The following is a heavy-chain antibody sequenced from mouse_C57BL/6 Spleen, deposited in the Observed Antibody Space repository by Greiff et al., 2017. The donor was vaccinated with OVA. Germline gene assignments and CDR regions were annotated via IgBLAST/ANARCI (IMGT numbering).Heavy chain of an antibody. CDR3: VRNFQYYDSSYDWYFDV. V-gene: IGHV10-1*01. Sequence: EVQRVESGGGLVQPKGSLKLSCAASGFSFNTYAMNWVRQAPGKGLEWVARIRSKSNNYATYYADSVKDRFTISRDDSESMLYLQMNNLKTEDTAMYYCVRNFQYYDSSYDWYFDVWGTGTTVTVSS. D-gene: IGHD1-1*01. CDR1: GFSFNTYA. CDR2: IRSKSNNYAT. J-gene: IGHJ1*03.